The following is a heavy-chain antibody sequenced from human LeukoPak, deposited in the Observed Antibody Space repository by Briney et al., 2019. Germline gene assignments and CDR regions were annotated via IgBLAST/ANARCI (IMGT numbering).Heavy chain of an antibody. J-gene: IGHJ4*02. CDR2: IWYYGSNK. V-gene: IGHV3-33*01. D-gene: IGHD3-16*02. CDR1: GFTFSSYG. Sequence: GGSLRLSCAASGFTFSSYGMHWVRQAPGKGLEWVAVIWYYGSNKYYADSVKGRFNISRDNSKNTLYPQMNSLRAEDTAVYYCARDLYLSTPNLRLGELPLVPDYWGQGTLVTVSS. CDR3: ARDLYLSTPNLRLGELPLVPDY.